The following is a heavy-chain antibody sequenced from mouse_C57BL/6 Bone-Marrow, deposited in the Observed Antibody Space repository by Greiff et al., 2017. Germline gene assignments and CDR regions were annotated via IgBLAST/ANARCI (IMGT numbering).Heavy chain of an antibody. V-gene: IGHV14-2*01. J-gene: IGHJ3*01. CDR1: GFNIKDYY. D-gene: IGHD1-1*01. CDR3: ALYGSSPSWFAY. CDR2: IDPEDGET. Sequence: EVQLQESGAELVKPGASVKLSCTASGFNIKDYYMHWVKQRTEQGLEWIGRIDPEDGETKYAPKFQGKATITADTSSHTADLQLSSLTSEDTAVYYCALYGSSPSWFAYWGQGTLVTVSA.